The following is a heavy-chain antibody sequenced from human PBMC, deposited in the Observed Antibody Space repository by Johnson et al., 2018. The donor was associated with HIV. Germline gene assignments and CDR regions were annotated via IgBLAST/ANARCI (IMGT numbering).Heavy chain of an antibody. CDR1: GFTFSSYA. Sequence: QVQLVESGGGVVQPGRSLRLSCAASGFTFSSYAMHWVRQAPGKGLEWVAVISYDGSNKYYADSVKGRFTISRDNSKNTLYLQMNSLRPEETAVYYCARSSGYYGTDALEIWGQGTMVTVSS. V-gene: IGHV3-30-3*01. CDR3: ARSSGYYGTDALEI. CDR2: ISYDGSNK. D-gene: IGHD3-22*01. J-gene: IGHJ3*02.